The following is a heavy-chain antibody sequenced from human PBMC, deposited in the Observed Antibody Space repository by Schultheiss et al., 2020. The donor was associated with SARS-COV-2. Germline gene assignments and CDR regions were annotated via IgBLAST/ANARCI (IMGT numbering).Heavy chain of an antibody. J-gene: IGHJ5*02. CDR3: ARHPNYYDSSGYPSWFDP. CDR1: GYSFTSYW. CDR2: IYPGDSDT. D-gene: IGHD3-22*01. Sequence: GESLKISCKGSGYSFTSYWIGWVRQMPGKGLEWMGIIYPGDSDTRYSPSFQGQVTISADKSISTAYLQWSSLKASDTAMYYCARHPNYYDSSGYPSWFDPWGQGTLVTVSS. V-gene: IGHV5-51*01.